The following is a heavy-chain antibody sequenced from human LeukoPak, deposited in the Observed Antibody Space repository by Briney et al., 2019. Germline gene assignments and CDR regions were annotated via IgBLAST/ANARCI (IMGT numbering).Heavy chain of an antibody. V-gene: IGHV3-30*18. J-gene: IGHJ4*02. D-gene: IGHD2-2*01. CDR3: AKGYCSSTSCPLNY. CDR1: GFTFSSHG. Sequence: PGRSLRLSCAASGFTFSSHGMHWVRQAPGKGLEWVAVISYDGSNKYYADSVKGRFTFSRDNSKNTLYLQMNSLRAEDTAVYYCAKGYCSSTSCPLNYWGQGTLVTVSS. CDR2: ISYDGSNK.